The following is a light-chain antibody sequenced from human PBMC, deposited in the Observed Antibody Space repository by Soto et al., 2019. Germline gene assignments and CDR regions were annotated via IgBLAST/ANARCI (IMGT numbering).Light chain of an antibody. CDR2: AAS. J-gene: IGKJ2*01. CDR1: QGISSY. Sequence: AIRMTQSPSSLSASTGDRVTITCRASQGISSYLAWYQQKPGKAPKLLIYAASTLQSGVPSRISGSGSGTDITLTIDCLQSEDFATYYCQQYYSYPYTFGQGTKLEIK. CDR3: QQYYSYPYT. V-gene: IGKV1-8*01.